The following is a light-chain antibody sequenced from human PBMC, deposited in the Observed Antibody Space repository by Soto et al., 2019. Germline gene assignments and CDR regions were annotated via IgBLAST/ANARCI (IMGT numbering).Light chain of an antibody. V-gene: IGLV2-14*03. CDR1: SSDVGGYNY. CDR3: STYTPSSTYV. Sequence: QSALTQPASVSGSPGQSITISWTGTSSDVGGYNYVSWYQQYPGKAPKLMIYDVSSRPSGVSNRFSGSKSGNTASLTISGLQAEDEADYHCSTYTPSSTYVFGTGTQLTVL. CDR2: DVS. J-gene: IGLJ7*01.